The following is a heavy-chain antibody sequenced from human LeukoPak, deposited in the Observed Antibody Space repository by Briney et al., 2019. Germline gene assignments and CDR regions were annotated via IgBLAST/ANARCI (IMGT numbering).Heavy chain of an antibody. CDR3: ARDVGAALGY. V-gene: IGHV1-18*01. D-gene: IGHD1-26*01. CDR1: GYTFTSYG. Sequence: ASVKVSCKASGYTFTSYGIRWLRQSPGQGLEWMGWISAYKGNTNYAQKLQGRVTMTTDTSTSTAYMELRSVRSDDTAVYYSARDVGAALGYWGQGTLVTVSS. J-gene: IGHJ4*02. CDR2: ISAYKGNT.